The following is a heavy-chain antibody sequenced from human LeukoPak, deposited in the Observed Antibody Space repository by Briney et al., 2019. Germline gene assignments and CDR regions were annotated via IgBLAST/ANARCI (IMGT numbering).Heavy chain of an antibody. J-gene: IGHJ4*02. Sequence: PGGSLSLSCADSGFSLSSYAMIWVRQAPAKGLEGGSAISGNGGRTYYPEFVKGRFTIYKDNSKNTRYLQMKTMRADDTAVYYCAKGRLYDDYWGQGTLVTVSS. V-gene: IGHV3-23*01. CDR3: AKGRLYDDY. CDR2: ISGNGGRT. CDR1: GFSLSSYA. D-gene: IGHD5/OR15-5a*01.